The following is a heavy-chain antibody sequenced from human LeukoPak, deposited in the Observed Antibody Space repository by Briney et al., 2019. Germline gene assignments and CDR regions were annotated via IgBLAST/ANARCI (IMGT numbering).Heavy chain of an antibody. CDR3: ARDSGSFDY. D-gene: IGHD3-10*01. CDR1: GFTFSSYA. CDR2: IRNKANSYTT. V-gene: IGHV3-72*01. J-gene: IGHJ4*02. Sequence: GGSLRLSCAASGFTFSSYAMSWVRQAPGKGLEWVGRIRNKANSYTTEYAASVKDRFTISRDDSKNSVYLQMNSLKTEDTAVYYCARDSGSFDYWGQGTLVTVSS.